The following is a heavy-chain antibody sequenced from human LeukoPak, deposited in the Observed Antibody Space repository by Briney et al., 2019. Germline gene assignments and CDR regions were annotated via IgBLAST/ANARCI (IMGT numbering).Heavy chain of an antibody. Sequence: ASVKVSCKASGYTFTGYYMHWVRQAPGQGLEWMGWINPNSGGTNYAQKFQGRVTMTRDTSISTAYMELSRLRSDDTAVYYCARGHGYSSGYNIPFDYWGQGTLVTVSP. CDR1: GYTFTGYY. CDR3: ARGHGYSSGYNIPFDY. CDR2: INPNSGGT. J-gene: IGHJ4*02. D-gene: IGHD3-22*01. V-gene: IGHV1-2*02.